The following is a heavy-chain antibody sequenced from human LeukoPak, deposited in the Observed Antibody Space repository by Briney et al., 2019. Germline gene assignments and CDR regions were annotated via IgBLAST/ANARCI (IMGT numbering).Heavy chain of an antibody. V-gene: IGHV3-38-3*01. CDR2: ISGGST. CDR1: GFTVSSNE. J-gene: IGHJ4*02. CDR3: ARGYSSGWLHFDY. D-gene: IGHD6-19*01. Sequence: GGSLRLSCAASGFTVSSNEMSWVRQAPGKGLEWVSSISGGSTYYADSVKGRFTISRDNSKNTLYLQMNSLRAEDTAVYYCARGYSSGWLHFDYWGQGTLVTVSS.